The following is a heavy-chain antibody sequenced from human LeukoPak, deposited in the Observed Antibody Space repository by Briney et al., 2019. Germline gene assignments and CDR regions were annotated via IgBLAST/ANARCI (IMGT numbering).Heavy chain of an antibody. V-gene: IGHV3-30*18. CDR3: AKDFSRGYSYGPFDY. D-gene: IGHD5-18*01. J-gene: IGHJ4*02. CDR1: GFTFSSYG. Sequence: GGSLRLSCAASGFTFSSYGMHWVRQAPGKGLEWVAVISYDGSNKYYADSVKGRSTISRDNSKNTLYLQMNSLRAEDTAVYYCAKDFSRGYSYGPFDYWGQGTLVTVSS. CDR2: ISYDGSNK.